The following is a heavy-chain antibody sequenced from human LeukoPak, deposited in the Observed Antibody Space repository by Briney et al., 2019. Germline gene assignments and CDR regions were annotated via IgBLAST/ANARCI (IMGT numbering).Heavy chain of an antibody. J-gene: IGHJ4*02. V-gene: IGHV3-7*01. CDR1: GFTFSSNW. D-gene: IGHD6-13*01. CDR3: ARANNGSWHN. CDR2: IKPDGSAQ. Sequence: PGGSLRLSCATSGFTFSSNWMSWVRHVPGRGLDWVANIKPDGSAQYYAASVKGRFTVSRDNAKNSLYLQMNSPRVDDTAVYYCARANNGSWHNWGQGTLVTVSA.